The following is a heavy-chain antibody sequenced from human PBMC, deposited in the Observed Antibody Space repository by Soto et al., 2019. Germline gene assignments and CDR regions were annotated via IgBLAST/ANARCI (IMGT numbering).Heavy chain of an antibody. J-gene: IGHJ6*02. D-gene: IGHD2-2*01. V-gene: IGHV3-33*01. CDR3: ARDRLVPCCYGMDA. CDR1: GLNFRSYG. Sequence: QMQLVESGGGVVQPGRSLRLSCAASGLNFRSYGIHWVRQAPGKGLEWVALIWFDGSKKYYVDSVKGRFAVSRDNSKNTLYLQMNSLRVEDTAVYYRARDRLVPCCYGMDAWGQGTTVTVSS. CDR2: IWFDGSKK.